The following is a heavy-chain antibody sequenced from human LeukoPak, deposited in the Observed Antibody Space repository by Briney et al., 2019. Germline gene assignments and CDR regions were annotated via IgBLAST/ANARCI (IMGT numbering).Heavy chain of an antibody. J-gene: IGHJ6*02. Sequence: ASVKVSCKASGYTFTSYDINWVRQATGQGLEWMGWMNPNSGNTGYAQKFQGRVTMTRNTSISTAYMELSSLRSEDTAVYYCARPSSSWYPPCYYYGMDVWGQGTTVTVSS. CDR1: GYTFTSYD. D-gene: IGHD6-13*01. CDR2: MNPNSGNT. CDR3: ARPSSSWYPPCYYYGMDV. V-gene: IGHV1-8*01.